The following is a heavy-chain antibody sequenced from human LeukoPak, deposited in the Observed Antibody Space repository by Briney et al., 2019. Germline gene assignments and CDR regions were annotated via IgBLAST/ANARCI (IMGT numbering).Heavy chain of an antibody. CDR1: GFTFSSYS. V-gene: IGHV3-21*01. Sequence: KPGGSLRLSCAASGFTFSSYSMNWVRQAPGKGLEWVSSISSSSSYIYYADSVKGRFTISRDNAKNSLYLQMNSLRAEDTAVYYRARVGWGIAARLIDYWGQGTLVTVSS. D-gene: IGHD6-6*01. J-gene: IGHJ4*02. CDR3: ARVGWGIAARLIDY. CDR2: ISSSSSYI.